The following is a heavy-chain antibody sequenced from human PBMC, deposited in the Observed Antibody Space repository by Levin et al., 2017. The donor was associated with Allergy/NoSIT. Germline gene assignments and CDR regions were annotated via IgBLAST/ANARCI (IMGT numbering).Heavy chain of an antibody. CDR1: GFTFSSYG. V-gene: IGHV3-33*01. CDR3: ARGEYSYGYSLPYYFDY. J-gene: IGHJ4*02. Sequence: GESLKISCAASGFTFSSYGMHWVRQAPGKGLEWVAVIWYDGSNKYYADSVKGRFTISRDNSKNTLYLQMNSLRAEDTAVYYCARGEYSYGYSLPYYFDYWGQGTLVTVSS. D-gene: IGHD5-18*01. CDR2: IWYDGSNK.